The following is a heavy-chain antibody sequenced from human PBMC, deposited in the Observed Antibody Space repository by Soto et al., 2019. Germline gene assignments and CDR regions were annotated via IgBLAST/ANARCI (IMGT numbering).Heavy chain of an antibody. CDR3: ARGRGAATFFDY. Sequence: QVQLQESGPVLVKPSETLSLTCTVSGGSISSYYWSWIRQPPGKGLEWIGYIYYSGSTNYNPSLKRRVTLSVDTSKNQSSLKLSSVTAADTAVYSCARGRGAATFFDYWGQGTLVTVSS. CDR1: GGSISSYY. D-gene: IGHD2-15*01. V-gene: IGHV4-59*01. CDR2: IYYSGST. J-gene: IGHJ4*02.